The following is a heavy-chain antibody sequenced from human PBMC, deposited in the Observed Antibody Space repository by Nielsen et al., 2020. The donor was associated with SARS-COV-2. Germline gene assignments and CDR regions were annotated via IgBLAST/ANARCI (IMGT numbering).Heavy chain of an antibody. D-gene: IGHD6-19*01. Sequence: GESLKISCAASGFTFSSYGMHWVRQAPGKGLEWVAVIWYDGSNKYYADSVKGRFTISRDNSKNTLYLQMNSLRAEDTAVYYCAREVAYSSGWYHYNWFDPWGQGTLVTVSS. V-gene: IGHV3-33*01. J-gene: IGHJ5*02. CDR3: AREVAYSSGWYHYNWFDP. CDR1: GFTFSSYG. CDR2: IWYDGSNK.